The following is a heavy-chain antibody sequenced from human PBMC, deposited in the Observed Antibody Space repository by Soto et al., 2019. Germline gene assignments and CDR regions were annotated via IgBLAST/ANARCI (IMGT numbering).Heavy chain of an antibody. CDR3: AKGPSGTVSANH. D-gene: IGHD4-17*01. CDR2: ISYSGGTT. CDR1: EFTFSNYA. J-gene: IGHJ5*02. Sequence: PGGSLRLSCAASEFTFSNYAMSWVRQAPGKGLEWVSGISYSGGTTYYADSVQGRFTISRDNAKNTLYLQMNSLRAEDTALYYCAKGPSGTVSANHWGQGTLVTVSS. V-gene: IGHV3-23*01.